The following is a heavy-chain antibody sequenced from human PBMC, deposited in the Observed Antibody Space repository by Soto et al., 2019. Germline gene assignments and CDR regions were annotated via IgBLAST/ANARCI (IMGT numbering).Heavy chain of an antibody. J-gene: IGHJ6*02. D-gene: IGHD3-10*01. CDR3: ARRSRGSFSYSHALDV. V-gene: IGHV4-34*01. CDR2: INQRGSV. CDR1: GGSSSDYC. Sequence: SETLSVTWAVLGGSSSDYCWNWIRQPPGKGLEWIGEINQRGSVNYNPSLKSRVTISLDTSKNQFSLRVTSVTAADTAVYYCARRSRGSFSYSHALDVCGQGTTVTV.